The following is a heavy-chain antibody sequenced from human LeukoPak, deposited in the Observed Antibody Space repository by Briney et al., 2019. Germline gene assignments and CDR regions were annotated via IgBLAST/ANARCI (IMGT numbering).Heavy chain of an antibody. CDR1: GFTFDDYG. V-gene: IGHV3-20*04. Sequence: SGGSLRLSCAASGFTFDDYGMSWVRQAPGKGLEWVSGINWNGGSTGYADSVKGRFTISRDNAKNSLYLQMNSLRAEDTALYYCARVSISGYYYYMDVWGKGTTVTVSS. J-gene: IGHJ6*03. D-gene: IGHD6-19*01. CDR3: ARVSISGYYYYMDV. CDR2: INWNGGST.